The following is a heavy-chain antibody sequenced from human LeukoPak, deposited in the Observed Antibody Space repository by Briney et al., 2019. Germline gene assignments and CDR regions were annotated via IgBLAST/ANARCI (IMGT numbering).Heavy chain of an antibody. V-gene: IGHV4-34*01. CDR2: INHSGST. D-gene: IGHD3-16*01. CDR3: ARGGTYYDYVWGSYRGYYFDY. CDR1: GGSFSGYY. Sequence: ASETLSLTCAVYGGSFSGYYWSWIRQPPGKGLEWIGEINHSGSTNYNPSLKSRVTISVDTSKNQFSLKLSSLTAADTAVYYCARGGTYYDYVWGSYRGYYFDYWGQGTLVTVSS. J-gene: IGHJ4*02.